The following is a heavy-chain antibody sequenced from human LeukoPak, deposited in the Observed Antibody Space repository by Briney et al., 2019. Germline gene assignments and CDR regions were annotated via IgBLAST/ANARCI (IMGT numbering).Heavy chain of an antibody. D-gene: IGHD3-9*01. CDR1: GGSVSSTTYY. J-gene: IGHJ6*02. Sequence: PSETLSLTCTVSGGSVSSTTYYWSWIRQPPGKGLEWIARINYSGSTYYNPSLKSRVTISVDTSKNQFSLKLSSVTAADTAVYYCARDGSRDFYYDTSEGVRYYYYGMDVWGQGTTVTVSS. V-gene: IGHV4-39*07. CDR2: INYSGST. CDR3: ARDGSRDFYYDTSEGVRYYYYGMDV.